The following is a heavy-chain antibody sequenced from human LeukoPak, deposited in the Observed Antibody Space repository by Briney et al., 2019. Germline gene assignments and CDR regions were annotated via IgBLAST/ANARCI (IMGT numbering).Heavy chain of an antibody. V-gene: IGHV3-48*04. CDR1: GFTFSSYS. D-gene: IGHD3-22*01. CDR2: ISSSGSTI. Sequence: GGSLRLSCAASGFTFSSYSMNWVRQAPGKGREWVSYISSSGSTIYYADSVKGRFTISRDNANNSLYLQMNSLRAEDTAVYYCARGRGRNDYDSSGYYSYYFDYWGQGTLVTVSS. CDR3: ARGRGRNDYDSSGYYSYYFDY. J-gene: IGHJ4*02.